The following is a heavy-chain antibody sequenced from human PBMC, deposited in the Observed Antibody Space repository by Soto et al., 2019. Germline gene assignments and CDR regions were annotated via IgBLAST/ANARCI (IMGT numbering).Heavy chain of an antibody. D-gene: IGHD6-6*01. V-gene: IGHV3-53*01. Sequence: GGSLRLSCAASGFTVSNNHMSWVRQAPGKGLEWVSTIYSGGSIYYTDSVKGRFTISRDNSKNTLYLQMNSLRAEDTAVYYCAKRSSSSTFDYWGQGTLVTVSS. J-gene: IGHJ4*02. CDR3: AKRSSSSTFDY. CDR1: GFTVSNNH. CDR2: IYSGGSI.